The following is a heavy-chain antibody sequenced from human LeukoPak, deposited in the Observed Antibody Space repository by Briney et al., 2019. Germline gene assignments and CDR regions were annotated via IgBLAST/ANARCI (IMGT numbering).Heavy chain of an antibody. CDR3: ARGLMATTRAYYFDY. Sequence: ASVKVSCKASGYTFTGYYMYWVRQAPGQGLEWMGWINPNSGDTNYAQRFQGRVTMTRDTSISTAYMELSRLRSDDTAVYYCARGLMATTRAYYFDYWGQGTLVTVSS. CDR1: GYTFTGYY. D-gene: IGHD5-24*01. V-gene: IGHV1-2*02. CDR2: INPNSGDT. J-gene: IGHJ4*02.